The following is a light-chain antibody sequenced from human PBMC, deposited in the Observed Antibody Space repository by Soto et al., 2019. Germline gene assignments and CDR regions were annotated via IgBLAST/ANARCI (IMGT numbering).Light chain of an antibody. Sequence: QSVLTQPRSVSGAPGQSVTSSCTGSSSDVGAYNFVSWHQQHPGKAPKLMIYDVDKRPSGVPDRFSGSKSGNTASLTISGLQAEDEADYYCCSFAGRYSYVFGTGTKVTVL. V-gene: IGLV2-11*01. CDR2: DVD. J-gene: IGLJ1*01. CDR3: CSFAGRYSYV. CDR1: SSDVGAYNF.